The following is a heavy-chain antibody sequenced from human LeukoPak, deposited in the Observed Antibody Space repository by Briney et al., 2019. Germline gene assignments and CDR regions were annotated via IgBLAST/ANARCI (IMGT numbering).Heavy chain of an antibody. CDR2: IYYSGST. Sequence: SETLSLTCTVSGGSISSGDYYWSWIRQPPGKGLEWIGYIYYSGSTYYNPSLKSRVTISVDTSETRPCITVPESPGANQCSLKLSYPADYFDYWGQGTLVTVSS. J-gene: IGHJ4*02. CDR1: GGSISSGDYY. CDR3: SYPADYFDY. V-gene: IGHV4-30-4*02. D-gene: IGHD3-10*01.